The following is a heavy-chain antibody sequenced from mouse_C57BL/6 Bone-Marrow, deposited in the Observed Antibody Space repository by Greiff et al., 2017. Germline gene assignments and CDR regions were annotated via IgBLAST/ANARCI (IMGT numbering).Heavy chain of an antibody. V-gene: IGHV1-69*01. J-gene: IGHJ2*01. D-gene: IGHD1-1*01. CDR3: ARMDYYGSLDY. Sequence: QVQLQQPGAELVMPGASVKLSCKASGYTFPSYWMHWVKQRPGQGLEWIGEIDPSDSYTNYNQKFKGKSTLTVDKSSSTAYMQLSSLTSEDSAVYYCARMDYYGSLDYWGQGTTLTVSS. CDR1: GYTFPSYW. CDR2: IDPSDSYT.